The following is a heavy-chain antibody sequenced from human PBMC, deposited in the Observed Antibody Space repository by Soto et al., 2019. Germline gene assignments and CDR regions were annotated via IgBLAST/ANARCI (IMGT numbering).Heavy chain of an antibody. CDR2: ISTYSGNT. Sequence: GSVKVSCKASGYKLTAYGITWVRQAPGQGLEWMGGISTYSGNTDSAQKFQDRVTMTTDTSTSTAYLELTSLRSDDTAVYYCSRGLWTNVLEVLGKGTRVNASS. CDR1: GYKLTAYG. V-gene: IGHV1-18*04. CDR3: SRGLWTNVLEV. D-gene: IGHD2-21*01. J-gene: IGHJ6*04.